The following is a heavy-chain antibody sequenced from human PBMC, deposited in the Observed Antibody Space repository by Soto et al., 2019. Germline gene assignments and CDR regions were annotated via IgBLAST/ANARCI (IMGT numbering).Heavy chain of an antibody. J-gene: IGHJ4*02. Sequence: QVQLVESGGGVVQPGRSLRLSCAASGFTFSSYGMHWVRQAPGKGLEWVAVIWYDGSNKYYADSVKGRFTISRDNSKNTLYLKMNSLRAEDTAVYYCARGGLWGMVRGADYWGQGTLVTVSS. D-gene: IGHD3-10*01. CDR2: IWYDGSNK. V-gene: IGHV3-33*01. CDR1: GFTFSSYG. CDR3: ARGGLWGMVRGADY.